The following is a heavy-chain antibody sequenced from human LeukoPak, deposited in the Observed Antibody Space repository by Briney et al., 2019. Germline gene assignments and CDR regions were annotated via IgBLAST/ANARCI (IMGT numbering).Heavy chain of an antibody. CDR1: GYTFTSYG. V-gene: IGHV1-18*01. CDR2: ISAYNGNT. J-gene: IGHJ4*02. Sequence: GASVKVSXKASGYTFTSYGISWVRQAPGQGLEWMGWISAYNGNTNYAQKLQGRVTMTTDTSTSTAYMELRSLRSDDTAVYYCAREVRWAAGTSRRKYDYWGQRTLVTVSS. CDR3: AREVRWAAGTSRRKYDY. D-gene: IGHD6-13*01.